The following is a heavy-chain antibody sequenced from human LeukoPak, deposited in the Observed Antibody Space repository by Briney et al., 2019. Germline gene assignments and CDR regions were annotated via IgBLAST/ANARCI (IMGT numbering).Heavy chain of an antibody. Sequence: AGSLRLSCAASGFTFSSYGMHWVRQAPGKGLEWVAVIWYDGSNKYYADSVKGRFTISRDNSNNTLYLQMNSLRAVDTAVYYCAKDRRASGWYYFDYWGQGTLVTVSS. CDR2: IWYDGSNK. D-gene: IGHD6-19*01. CDR3: AKDRRASGWYYFDY. V-gene: IGHV3-33*06. J-gene: IGHJ4*02. CDR1: GFTFSSYG.